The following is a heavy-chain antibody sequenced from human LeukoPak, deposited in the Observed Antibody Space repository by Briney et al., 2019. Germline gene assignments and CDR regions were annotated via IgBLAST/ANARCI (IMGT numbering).Heavy chain of an antibody. CDR2: IYYSGST. V-gene: IGHV4-59*01. Sequence: SDTLALTCTVSGDSISRYYWSWIRQPPGKGLEGIGYIYYSGSTNYNPSLKSRVTISVDTSKNQFSLKLSSVTAADTAVYYCAREGDSSGYYLYNWFDPWGQGTLVTVSS. D-gene: IGHD3-22*01. CDR1: GDSISRYY. J-gene: IGHJ5*02. CDR3: AREGDSSGYYLYNWFDP.